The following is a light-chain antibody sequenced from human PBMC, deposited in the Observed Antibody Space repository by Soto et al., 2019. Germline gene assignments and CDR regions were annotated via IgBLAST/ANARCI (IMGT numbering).Light chain of an antibody. J-gene: IGLJ1*01. CDR1: SSDIGGHNY. V-gene: IGLV2-14*01. CDR3: SSYAGSNIPV. CDR2: EVS. Sequence: QSVLTQPDSVSGSPGQSITISCTGTSSDIGGHNYVSWYQQHPGKAPKLMIYEVSNRPSGVSNRFFGSKSGNTASLTISGFQAEDEADYYCSSYAGSNIPVSGTGTKLTDL.